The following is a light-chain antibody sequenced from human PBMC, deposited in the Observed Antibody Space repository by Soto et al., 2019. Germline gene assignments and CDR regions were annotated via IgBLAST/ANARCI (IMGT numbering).Light chain of an antibody. Sequence: QSVLTQPRSVSGSPGQSVTISCTGTSSDVGGYNYVSWYQQHPGKAPKLMIYDVSQRPSGVPDRFSGSKSGNTASLTISGLQAEDEADYFCCSYGGSYTVFGGGTKLTVL. CDR3: CSYGGSYTV. J-gene: IGLJ3*02. CDR1: SSDVGGYNY. V-gene: IGLV2-11*01. CDR2: DVS.